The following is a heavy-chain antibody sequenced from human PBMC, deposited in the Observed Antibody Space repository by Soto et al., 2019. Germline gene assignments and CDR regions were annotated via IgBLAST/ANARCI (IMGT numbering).Heavy chain of an antibody. D-gene: IGHD3-10*01. CDR3: ARANSGPLDY. J-gene: IGHJ4*02. CDR2: IGSGGIII. V-gene: IGHV3-48*03. Sequence: SCKASGGTFSSYAISWVRQAPGKGLEWVSYIGSGGIIIYYADSVKGRFTISRDNAKNSLYLQMNSLRAEDTAVYYCARANSGPLDYWGQGTLVTVSS. CDR1: GGTFSSYA.